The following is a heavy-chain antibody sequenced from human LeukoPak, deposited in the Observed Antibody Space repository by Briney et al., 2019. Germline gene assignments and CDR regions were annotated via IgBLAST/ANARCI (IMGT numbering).Heavy chain of an antibody. Sequence: SETLSLTCTVSGGSISSGDYYWSWIRQPPGKGLEWIGYIYYSGSTYYNPSLKSRVTISVDTSKNQFSLKLSSVTAADTAVYYCARFTPSSWLPQWGWFDPWGQGTLVTVSS. CDR2: IYYSGST. J-gene: IGHJ5*02. V-gene: IGHV4-30-4*01. D-gene: IGHD6-13*01. CDR1: GGSISSGDYY. CDR3: ARFTPSSWLPQWGWFDP.